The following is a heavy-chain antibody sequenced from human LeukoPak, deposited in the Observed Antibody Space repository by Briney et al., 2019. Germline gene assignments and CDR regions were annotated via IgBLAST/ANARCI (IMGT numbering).Heavy chain of an antibody. V-gene: IGHV3-64D*06. J-gene: IGHJ4*02. CDR2: ISSNGDNT. CDR3: VRGTGY. Sequence: GGSLRLSCSVSGFTFSTYVMHWVRQAPGKGLEYVSAISSNGDNTYYADSVKGRFTISRDNSKNPLYLQMSSLRADDTAVYYCVRGTGYWGQGTLATVS. CDR1: GFTFSTYV.